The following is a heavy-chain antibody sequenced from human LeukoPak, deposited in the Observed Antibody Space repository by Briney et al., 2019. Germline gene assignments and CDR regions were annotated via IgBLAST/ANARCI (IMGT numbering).Heavy chain of an antibody. CDR2: LYSDGST. Sequence: GGSLRLSCAASGFTVSANYMSWVRQAPGMGLEWVSVLYSDGSTYYADSVKGRFTVSRDNSKNTLYLQMTSLRAEDSAVYYCARDPSQSRYCSAGSCYYYWGQGTLVTASS. CDR1: GFTVSANY. CDR3: ARDPSQSRYCSAGSCYYY. V-gene: IGHV3-53*01. D-gene: IGHD2-15*01. J-gene: IGHJ4*02.